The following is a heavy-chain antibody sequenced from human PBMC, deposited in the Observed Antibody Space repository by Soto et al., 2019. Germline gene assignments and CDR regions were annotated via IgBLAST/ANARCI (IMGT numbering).Heavy chain of an antibody. CDR3: AKVPSSSWTYGVDS. J-gene: IGHJ4*02. CDR1: GYTFTGYY. V-gene: IGHV1-2*02. CDR2: INPNSGGT. D-gene: IGHD6-13*01. Sequence: ASVKVSCKASGYTFTGYYMHWVRQAPGQGLEWMGWINPNSGGTNYAQKFQGRVTMTRDTSISTAYMELSRLRSDDTAVYYCAKVPSSSWTYGVDSWGQGTLVTVSS.